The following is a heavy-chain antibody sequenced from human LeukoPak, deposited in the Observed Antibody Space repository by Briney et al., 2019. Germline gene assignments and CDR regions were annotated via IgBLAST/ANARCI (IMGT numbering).Heavy chain of an antibody. D-gene: IGHD4-17*01. CDR1: GFTLSNYD. CDR3: ARTTVTSGPYWYFDL. J-gene: IGHJ2*01. CDR2: IDIAGDT. V-gene: IGHV3-13*01. Sequence: GGSLRLSCAASGFTLSNYDMHWVRQATGEGLEWVSGIDIAGDTYYPGSVRGRFTISRENAEDSLYLQMNSLRAGDTGVYYCARTTVTSGPYWYFDLWGRGTLVTVS.